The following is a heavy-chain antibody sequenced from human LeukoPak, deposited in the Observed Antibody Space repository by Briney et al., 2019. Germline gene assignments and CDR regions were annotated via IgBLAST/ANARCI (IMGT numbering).Heavy chain of an antibody. CDR1: GGSLSTSSYY. Sequence: SETLSLTCTVSGGSLSTSSYYWGWIRHPPGKGLEWIGSIYYSGSTYYNPSLKSRVTISVDTSKNQFSLELSSVTAADTAVYYCARHSSVLPFDYWGQGTLVAVSS. J-gene: IGHJ4*02. V-gene: IGHV4-39*01. CDR3: ARHSSVLPFDY. D-gene: IGHD3-10*01. CDR2: IYYSGST.